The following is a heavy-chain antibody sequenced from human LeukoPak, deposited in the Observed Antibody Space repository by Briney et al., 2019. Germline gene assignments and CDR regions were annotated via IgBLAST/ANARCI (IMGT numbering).Heavy chain of an antibody. D-gene: IGHD1-26*01. Sequence: GGSLRLSCVVSGIPFSDFYMNWIRQAPGKGLEWISYISSSSSYTDYAESVKGRFTISRDNAKSALYLEMNDLRVEDTAVYYCAAGKGADYWGQGTLVNVSS. CDR1: GIPFSDFY. CDR2: ISSSSSYT. V-gene: IGHV3-11*03. CDR3: AAGKGADY. J-gene: IGHJ4*02.